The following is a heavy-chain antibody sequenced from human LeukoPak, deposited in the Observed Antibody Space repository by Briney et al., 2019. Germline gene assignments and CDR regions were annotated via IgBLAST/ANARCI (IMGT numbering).Heavy chain of an antibody. D-gene: IGHD3-10*01. CDR1: GGSFSGYY. J-gene: IGHJ4*02. Sequence: SETLSLTCAVYGGSFSGYYWSWIRQPPGKGLEWIGEINHSGSTNYNPSLKSRVTISVDTSKNQFSLKLSSVTAADTAVYYCARPHYYGSGSRDYWGQGTLVTVSS. CDR3: ARPHYYGSGSRDY. V-gene: IGHV4-34*01. CDR2: INHSGST.